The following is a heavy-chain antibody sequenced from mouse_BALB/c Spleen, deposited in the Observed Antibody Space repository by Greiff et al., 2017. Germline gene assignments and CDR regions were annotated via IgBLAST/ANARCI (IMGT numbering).Heavy chain of an antibody. V-gene: IGHV5-17*02. CDR1: GFTFSSFG. CDR2: ISSGSSTI. Sequence: EVKLVESGGGLVQPGGSRKLSCAASGFTFSSFGMHWVRQAPEKGLEWVAYISSGSSTIYYADTVKGRFTISRDNPKNTLFLQMTSLRSEDTAMYYCAGYYGSSRWFAYWGQGTLVTVSA. D-gene: IGHD1-1*01. J-gene: IGHJ3*01. CDR3: AGYYGSSRWFAY.